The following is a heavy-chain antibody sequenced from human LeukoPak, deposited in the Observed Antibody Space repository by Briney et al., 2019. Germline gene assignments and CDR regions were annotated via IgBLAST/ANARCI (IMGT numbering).Heavy chain of an antibody. CDR2: ISYDGDHRDET. J-gene: IGHJ6*02. CDR3: ARDPDPYYYFYGMDV. V-gene: IGHV3-30-3*01. Sequence: GGSLRLSCAASGFTFSNYAMHWVRQAPGKGLEWVAIISYDGDHRDETFYADSVLGRFTISRDNPENTLYLQMNSLRTEDTAVYFCARDPDPYYYFYGMDVWGLGTTVTVSS. CDR1: GFTFSNYA.